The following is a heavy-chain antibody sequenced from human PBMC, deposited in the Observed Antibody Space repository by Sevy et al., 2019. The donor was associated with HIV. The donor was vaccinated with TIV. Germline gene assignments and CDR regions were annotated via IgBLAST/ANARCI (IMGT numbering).Heavy chain of an antibody. CDR2: IWYDGSNK. V-gene: IGHV3-33*01. J-gene: IGHJ3*02. CDR1: GFTFSSYG. D-gene: IGHD4-4*01. Sequence: GGSLRLSCAASGFTFSSYGMHWVRQAPGKGLEWVAVIWYDGSNKYYVDFVKGRFTISRDNSKNTLYLQMNSLRVEDTAVYYGARDRGGGNSGAFDIWGQGTMVTVSS. CDR3: ARDRGGGNSGAFDI.